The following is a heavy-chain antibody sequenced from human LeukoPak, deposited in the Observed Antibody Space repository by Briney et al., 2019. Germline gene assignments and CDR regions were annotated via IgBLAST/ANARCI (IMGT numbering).Heavy chain of an antibody. D-gene: IGHD3-10*01. CDR2: ISYDGSNK. V-gene: IGHV3-30*18. CDR3: AKEDKLWFGAPGGMDV. CDR1: GFTFSSYG. J-gene: IGHJ6*04. Sequence: PGGSLRLSCAASGFTFSSYGMHWVRQAPGKGLEWGAVISYDGSNKYYADSVKGRFTISRDNSKNTLYLQMNSLRAEDTAVYYCAKEDKLWFGAPGGMDVWGKGTTVTVSS.